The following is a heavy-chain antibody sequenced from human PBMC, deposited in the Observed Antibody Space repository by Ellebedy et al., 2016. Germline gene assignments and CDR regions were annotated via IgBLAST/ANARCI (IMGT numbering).Heavy chain of an antibody. CDR2: INHSGST. V-gene: IGHV4-34*01. J-gene: IGHJ6*02. Sequence: GSLRLXXAVYGGSFSGYYWSWIRQPPGKGLEWIGEINHSGSTNYNPSLKSRVTISVDTSKNQFSLKLSSVTAADTAVYYCARDPRAMIAYNYYYYGMDVWGQGTTVTVSS. D-gene: IGHD3-22*01. CDR3: ARDPRAMIAYNYYYYGMDV. CDR1: GGSFSGYY.